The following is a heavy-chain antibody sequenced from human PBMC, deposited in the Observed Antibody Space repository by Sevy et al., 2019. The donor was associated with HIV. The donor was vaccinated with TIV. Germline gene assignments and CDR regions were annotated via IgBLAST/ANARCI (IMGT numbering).Heavy chain of an antibody. CDR2: MHHSGKS. V-gene: IGHV4-38-2*01. J-gene: IGHJ4*01. CDR3: ATECGSWYNFDS. CDR1: GYSISSGYF. D-gene: IGHD6-13*01. Sequence: SETLSLTCAVSGYSISSGYFWGWVRQPPGKGLGWIGSMHHSGKSSFNPSLKSPVTISVDTSKNDFCLKLTSVTAADTAVYYCATECGSWYNFDSWGHGTLVTVSS.